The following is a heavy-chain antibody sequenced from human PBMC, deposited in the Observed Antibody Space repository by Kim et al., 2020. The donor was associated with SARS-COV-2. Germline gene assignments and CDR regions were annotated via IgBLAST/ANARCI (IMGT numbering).Heavy chain of an antibody. CDR1: GFTFSSYA. V-gene: IGHV3-23*01. Sequence: GGSLRLSCAASGFTFSSYAMSWVRQAPGKGLEWVSAISGSGGSTYYADSVKGRFTISRDNSKNTLYLQMNSLRAEDTAVYYCAKDPVMRRWCSGGSCYRYFDCGRQGTLVTVSS. CDR2: ISGSGGST. CDR3: AKDPVMRRWCSGGSCYRYFDC. J-gene: IGHJ4*02. D-gene: IGHD2-15*01.